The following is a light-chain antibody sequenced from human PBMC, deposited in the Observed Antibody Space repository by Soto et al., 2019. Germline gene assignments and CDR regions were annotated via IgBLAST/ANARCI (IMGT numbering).Light chain of an antibody. V-gene: IGKV1-39*01. CDR1: QGISTY. Sequence: DIQMTQSPSSLSASVGDRVTITCRASQGISTYLNWYQQKPGKAPKLLIYAASSLQGGVPSRFSGTGSGNDFTLNIRSLQPEDLAPYYCHTSGDTPPWTVGQGTKVDIK. CDR3: HTSGDTPPWT. J-gene: IGKJ1*01. CDR2: AAS.